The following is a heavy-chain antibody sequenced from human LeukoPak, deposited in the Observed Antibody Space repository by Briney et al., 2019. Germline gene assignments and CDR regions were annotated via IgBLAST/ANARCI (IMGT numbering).Heavy chain of an antibody. V-gene: IGHV3-30-3*01. J-gene: IGHJ4*02. D-gene: IGHD2-21*02. CDR3: ARGPPGAYCGGDCLHYFDY. CDR2: ISYDGSNK. Sequence: PGGSLRLSCAASGFTFSSYAMHWVRQAPGKGLEWVAVISYDGSNKYYADSVKGRFTISRDNSKNKLYLQMNSLRAEDTAVYYCARGPPGAYCGGDCLHYFDYWGRGTLVTVSS. CDR1: GFTFSSYA.